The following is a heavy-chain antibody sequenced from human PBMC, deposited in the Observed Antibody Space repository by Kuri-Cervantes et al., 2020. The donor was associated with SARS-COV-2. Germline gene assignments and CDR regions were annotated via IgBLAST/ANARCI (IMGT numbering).Heavy chain of an antibody. Sequence: GGSLRLSCTVSGFIFSDYYMTWIRQAPGKGLEWVSNIGPSGTTKYYADSVEGRFTISRDNAKNSLYLQMNSLRAEDTSVYYCARTDFWSGYYVDYWGQGTLVTVSS. D-gene: IGHD3-3*01. CDR1: GFIFSDYY. CDR2: IGPSGTTK. V-gene: IGHV3-11*04. J-gene: IGHJ4*02. CDR3: ARTDFWSGYYVDY.